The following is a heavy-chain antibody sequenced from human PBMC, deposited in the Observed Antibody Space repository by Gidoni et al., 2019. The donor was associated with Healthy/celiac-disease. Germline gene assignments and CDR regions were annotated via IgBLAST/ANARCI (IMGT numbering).Heavy chain of an antibody. D-gene: IGHD6-13*01. CDR3: AKGVAGQPLYYFDY. CDR2: MSGSGGST. J-gene: IGHJ4*02. Sequence: EVQLVESGGGLVQPGGSLRLSCAASGFTFSSYAMSWVRQAPGKWLVGVSAMSGSGGSTYYADSVKGRFTISRDNSKNTLYLKMNSRRAEDTAVYYCAKGVAGQPLYYFDYWGQGTLVTVSS. CDR1: GFTFSSYA. V-gene: IGHV3-23*04.